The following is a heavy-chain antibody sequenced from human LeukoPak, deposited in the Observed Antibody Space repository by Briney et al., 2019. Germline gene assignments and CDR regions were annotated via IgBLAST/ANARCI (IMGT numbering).Heavy chain of an antibody. D-gene: IGHD2-15*01. CDR1: GYTFTGYY. CDR3: ARDYCSGGSCYSDEFDY. V-gene: IGHV1-2*02. CDR2: INPNSGDT. Sequence: GASVKVSCKASGYTFTGYYMHWVRQAPGQGLEWMGWINPNSGDTNYAQKFQGRVTMTRDTSISRAYMELSRLRSDDTAVYYCARDYCSGGSCYSDEFDYWGQGTLVTVSS. J-gene: IGHJ4*02.